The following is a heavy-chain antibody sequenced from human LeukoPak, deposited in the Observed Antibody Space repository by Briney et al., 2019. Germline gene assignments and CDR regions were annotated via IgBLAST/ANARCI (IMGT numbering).Heavy chain of an antibody. CDR1: GGSISSSSYY. CDR3: ARHVSQDYFDY. J-gene: IGHJ4*02. D-gene: IGHD5/OR15-5a*01. V-gene: IGHV4-39*01. Sequence: SETLSLTCTDSGGSISSSSYYWGWIRQPPGKGLEWIGSIYYSGSTYYNPSLKSRVTISVDTSKNQFSLKLSSVTAADTAVYYCARHVSQDYFDYWGQGTLVTVSS. CDR2: IYYSGST.